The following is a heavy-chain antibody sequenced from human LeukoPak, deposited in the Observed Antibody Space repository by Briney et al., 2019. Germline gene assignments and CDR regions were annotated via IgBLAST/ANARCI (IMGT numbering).Heavy chain of an antibody. J-gene: IGHJ6*02. CDR1: GYTFTSYG. CDR3: ASDILTGYYKSDYYYGMDV. Sequence: GASVKVSCKASGYTFTSYGISWVRQAPGQGLEWMGWISAYNGNTNYAQKLQGRVTMTTDTSTSTAYMELRSLRSDDTAVYYCASDILTGYYKSDYYYGMDVWGQGTTVTVSS. V-gene: IGHV1-18*01. CDR2: ISAYNGNT. D-gene: IGHD3-9*01.